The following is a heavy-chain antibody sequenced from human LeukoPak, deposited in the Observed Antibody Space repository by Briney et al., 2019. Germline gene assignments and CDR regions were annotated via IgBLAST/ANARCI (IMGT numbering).Heavy chain of an antibody. CDR2: IHDSGST. CDR1: GASISSGDYH. V-gene: IGHV4-30-4*01. J-gene: IGHJ6*02. D-gene: IGHD3-22*01. Sequence: SETLSLTCTVSGASISSGDYHWNWIRQPPGKGLEWIGFIHDSGSTYYNPSLKSRVTMSVDTSKNQFSLKLSSVTAADTAVYYCARDYYDSYRGNGMDVWGQGTTVTVSS. CDR3: ARDYYDSYRGNGMDV.